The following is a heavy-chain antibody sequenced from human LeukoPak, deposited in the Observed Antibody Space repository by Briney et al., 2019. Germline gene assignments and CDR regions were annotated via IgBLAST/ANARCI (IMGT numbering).Heavy chain of an antibody. J-gene: IGHJ4*02. D-gene: IGHD2-8*01. Sequence: PGGSLRLSCAASGFTFTTYWMTWVRQAPGKGLEWVANIKQDGSDKYYVDSVKGRFTISRDNARKSVYLQMNSLRAEDTAVYYCARDSNCTNGVCRKYFDYWGQGTLVTVSS. V-gene: IGHV3-7*01. CDR2: IKQDGSDK. CDR1: GFTFTTYW. CDR3: ARDSNCTNGVCRKYFDY.